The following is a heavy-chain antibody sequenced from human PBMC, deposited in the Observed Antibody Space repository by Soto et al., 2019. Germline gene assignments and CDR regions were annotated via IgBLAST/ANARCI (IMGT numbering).Heavy chain of an antibody. J-gene: IGHJ5*02. CDR1: GYTFTTHG. V-gene: IGHV1-18*01. D-gene: IGHD2-15*01. Sequence: QVQLVQSGAEVKKPGASVKVSCKASGYTFTTHGISWVRQVPGQGLEWMGWVRGDNGHTNYAQSLQGRVTMTTDTSTNTAYMELRSLRSADTAVYYCARDRGYCRSGTCYREWFDPWGQGTLVTVSS. CDR2: VRGDNGHT. CDR3: ARDRGYCRSGTCYREWFDP.